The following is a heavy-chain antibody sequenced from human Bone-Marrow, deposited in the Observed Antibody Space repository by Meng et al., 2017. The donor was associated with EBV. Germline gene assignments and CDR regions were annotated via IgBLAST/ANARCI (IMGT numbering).Heavy chain of an antibody. V-gene: IGHV4-59*12. Sequence: VRRQESGPGLVNPSEDLSLIWTVSGGSIGSYYWSWIRQPPGKGLEWIGYIYYSGSSNYNPSLKSRVTISVDTSKNQFSLKLSSVTAADTAVYYCARGSGAVHAYDFWSGYPYYFDYWGQGTLVTVSS. CDR3: ARGSGAVHAYDFWSGYPYYFDY. J-gene: IGHJ4*02. CDR2: IYYSGSS. CDR1: GGSIGSYY. D-gene: IGHD3-3*01.